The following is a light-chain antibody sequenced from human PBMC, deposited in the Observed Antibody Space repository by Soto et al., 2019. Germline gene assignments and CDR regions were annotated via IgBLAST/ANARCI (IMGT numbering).Light chain of an antibody. V-gene: IGKV4-1*01. CDR1: QSVLYSSSNKNY. CDR3: QQYYSTPFT. J-gene: IGKJ3*01. CDR2: WAS. Sequence: DIVMTQSPDSLAVSLGERDTINCKSSQSVLYSSSNKNYLAWYQQKPGQPPKLLIYWASTPESGVPDRFSGSGSGTDFTLTISSLQAEDVAVYYCQQYYSTPFTFGPGTKVDIK.